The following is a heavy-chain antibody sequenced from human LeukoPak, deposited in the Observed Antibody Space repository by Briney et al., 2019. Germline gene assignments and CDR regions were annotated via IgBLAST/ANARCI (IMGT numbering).Heavy chain of an antibody. CDR3: ARFAYCGGHCWYYFDY. V-gene: IGHV4-59*01. CDR2: IYYNGNT. CDR1: DGSINSYY. J-gene: IGHJ4*02. D-gene: IGHD2-21*02. Sequence: PSETLSLTCSVSDGSINSYYWNWLRRPPGKGLEWIGYIYYNGNTNYSPSLKSRITISVDTSKNQFSLKLSSVTAADTAVYYCARFAYCGGHCWYYFDYWGQGSLVTVSS.